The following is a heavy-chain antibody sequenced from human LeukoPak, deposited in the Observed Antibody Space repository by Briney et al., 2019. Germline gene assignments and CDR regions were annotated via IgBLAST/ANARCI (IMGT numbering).Heavy chain of an antibody. J-gene: IGHJ4*02. CDR3: AKYRAGVVVPAAIYY. Sequence: PGGSLRLSCAASGFTFSSYAMSWVRQAPGKGLEWVSAISGSGGSTYYADSVKGRFTISRDNSKNTLYLQMNSLRAEDTAVYYCAKYRAGVVVPAAIYYWGPGTLVTVSS. D-gene: IGHD2-2*02. CDR1: GFTFSSYA. V-gene: IGHV3-23*01. CDR2: ISGSGGST.